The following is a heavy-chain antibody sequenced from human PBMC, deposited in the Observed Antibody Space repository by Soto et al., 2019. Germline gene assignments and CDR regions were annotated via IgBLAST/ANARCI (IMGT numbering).Heavy chain of an antibody. CDR2: ISKSGRI. Sequence: PSDTLSVTCTVSGGSISTYFWSWRRQSPGKGLEWIAYISKSGRIIYNPSLESRVTISLDASRNQFFLRLSSVTAADTAVYYCARDRLAADAAEVAYDFWGQGTRIT. V-gene: IGHV4-59*01. CDR1: GGSISTYF. D-gene: IGHD3-3*01. J-gene: IGHJ3*01. CDR3: ARDRLAADAAEVAYDF.